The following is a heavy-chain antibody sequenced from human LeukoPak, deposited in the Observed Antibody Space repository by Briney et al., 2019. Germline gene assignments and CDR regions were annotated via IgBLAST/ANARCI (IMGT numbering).Heavy chain of an antibody. Sequence: GGSLRLSCAASGFTLRSYSMNWVRQAPGKGLEWVSFIKSRCSYIYYADSVQGRFTISAPNAKTSAYLQMNNLRTEETAVYYCARARAGPRYGMDVWGHGTTVTVSS. CDR3: ARARAGPRYGMDV. D-gene: IGHD1-7*01. V-gene: IGHV3-21*01. CDR2: IKSRCSYI. CDR1: GFTLRSYS. J-gene: IGHJ6*02.